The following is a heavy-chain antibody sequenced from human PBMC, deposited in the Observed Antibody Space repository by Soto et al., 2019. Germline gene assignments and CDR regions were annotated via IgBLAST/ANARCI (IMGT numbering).Heavy chain of an antibody. CDR3: AGKGGGGSSLDY. V-gene: IGHV4-31*03. Sequence: QVQLQESGPGLVKPSQTLSLTCTVSGGSISSGGYYWSWIRQHPGKGLEWIGYIYYSGSTYYNPSLKSRVTISVDPSKNQFSLKLSSGTAADTAVYYWAGKGGGGSSLDYWGQGTLVTVSS. CDR1: GGSISSGGYY. CDR2: IYYSGST. J-gene: IGHJ4*02. D-gene: IGHD1-26*01.